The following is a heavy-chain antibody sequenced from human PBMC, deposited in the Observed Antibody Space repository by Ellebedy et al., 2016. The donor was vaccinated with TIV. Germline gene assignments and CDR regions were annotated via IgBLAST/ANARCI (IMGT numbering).Heavy chain of an antibody. J-gene: IGHJ4*02. Sequence: ASVKVSCKASGGTFSSYAISWVRQAPGQGLEWMGRIIPILGIANYAQKFQGRVTITADKSTSTAYMELSSLRSEDTDVYYCARDLEGYGDYLFDYWGQGTLVTVSS. V-gene: IGHV1-69*04. D-gene: IGHD4-17*01. CDR2: IIPILGIA. CDR1: GGTFSSYA. CDR3: ARDLEGYGDYLFDY.